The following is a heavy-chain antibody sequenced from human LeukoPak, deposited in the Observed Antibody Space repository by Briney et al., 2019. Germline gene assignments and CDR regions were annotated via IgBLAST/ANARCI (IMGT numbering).Heavy chain of an antibody. V-gene: IGHV3-30*02. CDR1: GFTFSSYG. CDR2: IRYGGSNK. J-gene: IGHJ4*02. Sequence: GGSLRLSCAASGFTFSSYGMHWVRQAPGKGLEWVAFIRYGGSNKYYADSVKGRLTISRDNSKNPLYLQMNSLRAEDTAVYYCAKDLRWLQALNWGQGTLVTVSS. CDR3: AKDLRWLQALN. D-gene: IGHD5-24*01.